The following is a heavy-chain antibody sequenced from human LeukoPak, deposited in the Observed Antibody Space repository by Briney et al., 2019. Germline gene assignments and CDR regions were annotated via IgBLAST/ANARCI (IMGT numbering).Heavy chain of an antibody. CDR3: ARSPCSGGSCYERDYYYYYGMDV. D-gene: IGHD2-15*01. CDR2: IYTSGST. Sequence: SETLSLTCAVYGGSFSGYYWSWIRQPAGKGLEWIGRIYTSGSTNYNPSLKSRVTMSVDTSKNQFSLKLSSVTAADTAVYYCARSPCSGGSCYERDYYYYYGMDVWGQGTTVTVSS. CDR1: GGSFSGYY. J-gene: IGHJ6*02. V-gene: IGHV4-59*10.